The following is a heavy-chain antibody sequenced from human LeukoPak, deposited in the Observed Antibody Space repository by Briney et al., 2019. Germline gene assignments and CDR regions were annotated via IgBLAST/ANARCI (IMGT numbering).Heavy chain of an antibody. CDR2: IYYSGST. J-gene: IGHJ3*02. D-gene: IGHD6-25*01. CDR3: ARVGLAAAALDAFDI. Sequence: PSQTLSLTCTVSGGSISSGDYYWSWIRQPPGKGLEWIGYIYYSGSTYYNPSLKSRVTISVDTSKNQFSLKLSSVTAADTAVYYCARVGLAAAALDAFDIWGQGTMVTVSS. CDR1: GGSISSGDYY. V-gene: IGHV4-30-4*01.